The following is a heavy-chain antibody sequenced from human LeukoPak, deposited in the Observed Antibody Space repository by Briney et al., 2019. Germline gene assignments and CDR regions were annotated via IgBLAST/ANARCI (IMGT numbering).Heavy chain of an antibody. CDR3: ARGSNYYGSGSYYSEYYFDY. CDR2: IYSGGST. J-gene: IGHJ4*02. CDR1: GFTVSSNY. Sequence: PGGSLRLSCAASGFTVSSNYMSWVRQAAGKGLEWVSVIYSGGSTYYADSVKGRFTISRDNSKNTLYLQMNSLRAEDTAVYYCARGSNYYGSGSYYSEYYFDYWGQGTLVTVSS. D-gene: IGHD3-10*01. V-gene: IGHV3-53*01.